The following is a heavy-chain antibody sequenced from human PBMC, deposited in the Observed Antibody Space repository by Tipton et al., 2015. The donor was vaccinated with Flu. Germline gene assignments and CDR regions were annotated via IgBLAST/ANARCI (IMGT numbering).Heavy chain of an antibody. D-gene: IGHD5-12*01. CDR1: GYSISSDHY. CDR2: VFRSGNT. J-gene: IGHJ4*02. Sequence: TLSLTCAVSGYSISSDHYWDWIRQPPGKGLEWIGSVFRSGNTYYNPSVKSRLTMSGDTSKSQFSLNLTSVTAADTAVYYCARGRGYGGYDYGARRGPLDHWGQGTLVTVSS. CDR3: ARGRGYGGYDYGARRGPLDH. V-gene: IGHV4-38-2*01.